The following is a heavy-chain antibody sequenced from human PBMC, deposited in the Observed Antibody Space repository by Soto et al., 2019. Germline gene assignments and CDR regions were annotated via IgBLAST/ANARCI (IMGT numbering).Heavy chain of an antibody. D-gene: IGHD1-7*01. J-gene: IGHJ4*02. V-gene: IGHV4-4*02. CDR1: GGSFTSNNW. Sequence: PXATLSLTRAVSGGSFTSNNWWTCVRQPPGQGLEWIGEIYRTGSTNYNPSLKSRVTISLDKSENQFSLKVTSLTAADTAVYYCASRDPGTSVDYWGQGTLVTVSS. CDR3: ASRDPGTSVDY. CDR2: IYRTGST.